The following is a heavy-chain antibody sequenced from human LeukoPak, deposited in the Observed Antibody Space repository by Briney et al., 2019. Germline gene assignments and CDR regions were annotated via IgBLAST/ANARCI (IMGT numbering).Heavy chain of an antibody. CDR2: IYYSGST. CDR3: ARVYSSSWLYYFDY. CDR1: GGSVSSGRYY. D-gene: IGHD6-13*01. J-gene: IGHJ4*02. V-gene: IGHV4-61*01. Sequence: SETLSLTCTVSGGSVSSGRYYWSWLRQPPGRGLEWLGYIYYSGSTTYNPSLKSRVTISVDTSKNQLSLNLSSVTAADTAVYYCARVYSSSWLYYFDYWGQGTLVTVSS.